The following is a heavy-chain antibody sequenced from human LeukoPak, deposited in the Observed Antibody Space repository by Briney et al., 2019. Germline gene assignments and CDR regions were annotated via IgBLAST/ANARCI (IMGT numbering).Heavy chain of an antibody. CDR1: GFTFSVYW. Sequence: GGSLRLSCAASGFTFSVYWMHWVRQAPGKGLVWVSRIKSDGTYAAYADSVKGRFTISRDNAKNTLYLQMNSLRAEDTAVYYCARDQIAAAGQPRWDPSPYYFDYWGQGTLVTVSS. D-gene: IGHD6-13*01. CDR2: IKSDGTYA. V-gene: IGHV3-74*01. J-gene: IGHJ4*02. CDR3: ARDQIAAAGQPRWDPSPYYFDY.